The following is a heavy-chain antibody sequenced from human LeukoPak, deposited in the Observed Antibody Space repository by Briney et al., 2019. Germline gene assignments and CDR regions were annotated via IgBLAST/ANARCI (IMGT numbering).Heavy chain of an antibody. V-gene: IGHV3-64*01. D-gene: IGHD3-22*01. CDR2: ISSNGGST. CDR3: ARSDSGYYPYYFDY. CDR1: GFTFSSYA. J-gene: IGHJ4*02. Sequence: GSLRLSCAASGFTFSSYAMHWVRQAPGKGLEYVSAISSNGGSTYYANSVKGRFTISRDNSKNTLYLQMGSLRAEDMAVYYCARSDSGYYPYYFDYWGQGTLVTVSS.